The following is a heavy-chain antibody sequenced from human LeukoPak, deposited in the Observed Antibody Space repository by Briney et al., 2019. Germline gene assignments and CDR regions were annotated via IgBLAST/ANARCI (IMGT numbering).Heavy chain of an antibody. J-gene: IGHJ4*02. D-gene: IGHD2-15*01. CDR3: ARDQDFGY. Sequence: SETLSLTCTVSGGSISSSSYYWGWIRQPPGKGLEWIGSIYYSGSTYYNPSLKSRVTISVDTSKNQFSLKLSSVTAADTAVYYCARDQDFGYWGQGTLVTVSS. V-gene: IGHV4-39*07. CDR1: GGSISSSSYY. CDR2: IYYSGST.